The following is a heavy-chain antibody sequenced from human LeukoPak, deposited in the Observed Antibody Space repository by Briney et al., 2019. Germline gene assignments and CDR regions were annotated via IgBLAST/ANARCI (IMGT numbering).Heavy chain of an antibody. CDR1: GGSISTSNYY. CDR2: IFYSGST. V-gene: IGHV4-39*07. J-gene: IGHJ4*02. D-gene: IGHD3-10*01. Sequence: SETLSLTCTVSGGSISTSNYYWGWIRQPPGKGLEWIGNIFYSGSTYYSPSLKSRVTISLDTSRNQFSLKLSSVTAADTAVYYCARVKYYGSGSYLSYFDYWGQGTLVTVSS. CDR3: ARVKYYGSGSYLSYFDY.